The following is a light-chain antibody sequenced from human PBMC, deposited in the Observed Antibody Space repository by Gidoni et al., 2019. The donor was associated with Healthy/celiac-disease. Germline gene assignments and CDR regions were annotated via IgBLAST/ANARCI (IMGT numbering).Light chain of an antibody. CDR3: QQYNNWPRT. CDR1: QRVSSN. V-gene: IGKV3-15*01. J-gene: IGKJ1*01. CDR2: GAS. Sequence: EIVMTQSPATLDVSPGERATLSCRASQRVSSNLAWYQQKPGQAPRLLIYGASTRATGIPARFSGSGSGTEFTLTISSLQSEDFAVYYCQQYNNWPRTFGQGTKVEIK.